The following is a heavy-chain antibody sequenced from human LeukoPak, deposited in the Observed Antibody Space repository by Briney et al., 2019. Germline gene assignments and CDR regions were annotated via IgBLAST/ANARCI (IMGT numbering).Heavy chain of an antibody. V-gene: IGHV4-34*01. J-gene: IGHJ4*02. D-gene: IGHD2-8*02. CDR2: INHSGST. CDR3: ARGRALYIVLTPFDY. Sequence: SETLSLTCAVYGGSFSGYYWSWLRQPPGKGLEWIGEINHSGSTNYKPSLKSRVTISVDTSKNQFSLKLSSVTAADTAVYYCARGRALYIVLTPFDYWGQGTLVTVSS. CDR1: GGSFSGYY.